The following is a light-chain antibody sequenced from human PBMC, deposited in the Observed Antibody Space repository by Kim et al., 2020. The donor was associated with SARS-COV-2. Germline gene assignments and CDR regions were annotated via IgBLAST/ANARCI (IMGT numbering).Light chain of an antibody. CDR3: NSRDSSGNHP. Sequence: SSELTQDPAVSVALGQTVRITCQGDSLRSYYASWYQQKPGQAPVLVIYGKNNRPSGIPDRFSGSSSGNTASLTIPGAQAEDEADYYCNSRDSSGNHPIGG. V-gene: IGLV3-19*01. J-gene: IGLJ2*01. CDR1: SLRSYY. CDR2: GKN.